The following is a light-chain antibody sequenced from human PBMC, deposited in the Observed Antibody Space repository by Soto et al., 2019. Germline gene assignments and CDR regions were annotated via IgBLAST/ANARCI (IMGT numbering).Light chain of an antibody. CDR2: GAS. CDR3: QQYNHWPPWLT. Sequence: IGITQPPPPLSVFPGEKATLSSRASQRVNKNLAGYQQNPGQAPRLLIYGASPRAPGIPARFSGSGSGTEFTLTVSSLQSEDFAIYYCQQYNHWPPWLTFGGGTKVEVK. CDR1: QRVNKN. V-gene: IGKV3-15*01. J-gene: IGKJ4*01.